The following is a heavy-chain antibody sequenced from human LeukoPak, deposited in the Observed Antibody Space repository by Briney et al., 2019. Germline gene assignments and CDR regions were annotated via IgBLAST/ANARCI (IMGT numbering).Heavy chain of an antibody. CDR2: IYPGDSDT. J-gene: IGHJ6*04. V-gene: IGHV5-51*01. CDR1: GYSFTSYW. CDR3: ARHSEEYYYGSGSRGVVPPRYDV. D-gene: IGHD3-10*01. Sequence: GESLKISCKGSGYSFTSYWIGWVRQMPGKGLEWMGIIYPGDSDTRYSPSFQGQVTISADKSISTAYLQWSSLKASDTAMYYCARHSEEYYYGSGSRGVVPPRYDVWGKGTTVTVSS.